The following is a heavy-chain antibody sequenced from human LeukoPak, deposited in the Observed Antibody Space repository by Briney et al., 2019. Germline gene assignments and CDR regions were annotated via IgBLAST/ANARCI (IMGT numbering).Heavy chain of an antibody. CDR2: ISSSGTFI. CDR1: GFSFSTYS. J-gene: IGHJ6*03. D-gene: IGHD6-19*01. CDR3: ARDPLAGQKYYSYFYYMDV. Sequence: PGGSLRLSCAASGFSFSTYSMNWVRQAPGKGLEWVSYISSSGTFIYYSDSVKGRFTISRDNAKNSLYLQLNSLRAEDTAVYYCARDPLAGQKYYSYFYYMDVWGKGTTVTVSS. V-gene: IGHV3-48*01.